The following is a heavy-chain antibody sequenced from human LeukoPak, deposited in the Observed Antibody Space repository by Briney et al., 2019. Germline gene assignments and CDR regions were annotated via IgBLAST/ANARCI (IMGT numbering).Heavy chain of an antibody. CDR3: VXFYETX. CDR1: GFTFSSYA. J-gene: IGHJ4*02. V-gene: IGHV3-74*01. D-gene: IGHD2/OR15-2a*01. Sequence: GGSLRLSCAASGFTFSSYAMHWVRQAPGKGLVWVSHINSDGSWTGYADSVKGRFTISKDNAKNTVYLQMNNLRAEDTAVYYCVXFYETXWGRGTLVTVSS. CDR2: INSDGSWT.